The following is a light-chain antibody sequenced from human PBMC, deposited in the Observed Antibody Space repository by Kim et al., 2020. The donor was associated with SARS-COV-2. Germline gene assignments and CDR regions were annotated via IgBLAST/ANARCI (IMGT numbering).Light chain of an antibody. CDR2: LEGSGSY. J-gene: IGLJ3*02. V-gene: IGLV4-60*03. CDR3: ETWDSNTRV. Sequence: SVNITCTLRSGHSSYIIAWHQQQPGKAPRYLMKLEGSGSYNKGSGVPDRFSGSSSGADRYLTISNLQSEDEADYYCETWDSNTRVFGGGTQLTVL. CDR1: SGHSSYI.